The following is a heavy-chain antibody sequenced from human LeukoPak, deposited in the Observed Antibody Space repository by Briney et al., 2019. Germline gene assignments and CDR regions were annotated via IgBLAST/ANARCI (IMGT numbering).Heavy chain of an antibody. V-gene: IGHV1-2*04. D-gene: IGHD4-17*01. CDR1: GYTFIGYY. J-gene: IGHJ3*02. CDR2: INPNSGGT. CDR3: AREIDYGAFDI. Sequence: GASVKVSCKASGYTFIGYYMHWVRQAPGQGLEWMGWINPNSGGTNYAQKFQGWVTMTRDTSISTAYMELSRLRSDDTAVYYCAREIDYGAFDIWGQGTMVTVSS.